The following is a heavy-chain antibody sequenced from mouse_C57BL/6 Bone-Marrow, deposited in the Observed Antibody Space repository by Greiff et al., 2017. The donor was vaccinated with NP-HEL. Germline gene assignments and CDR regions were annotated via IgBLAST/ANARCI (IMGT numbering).Heavy chain of an antibody. J-gene: IGHJ3*01. CDR2: ISSGGDYI. V-gene: IGHV5-9-1*02. D-gene: IGHD3-3*01. CDR1: GFTFSSYA. CDR3: TREGPSFAY. Sequence: EVHLVESGEGLVKPGGSLKLSCAASGFTFSSYAMSWVRQTPEKRLEWVAYISSGGDYIYYADTVKGRFTISRDNARNNLYLQMSSLKAEDKAMYYCTREGPSFAYWGQGTLVTVSA.